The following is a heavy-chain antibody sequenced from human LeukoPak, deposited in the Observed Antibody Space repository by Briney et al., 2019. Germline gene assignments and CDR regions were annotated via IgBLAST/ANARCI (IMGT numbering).Heavy chain of an antibody. V-gene: IGHV3-23*01. Sequence: GGSLRLSCAASGFTFTSYAMSWVRQAPGKGLEWVSAITGTGGHTYYAASVQGRFTVSRDNSKNTLYLQMSSLTAEDTAMYYCAAYGDYGKTVDYWGQGTLVTVSS. J-gene: IGHJ4*02. CDR2: ITGTGGHT. D-gene: IGHD4-17*01. CDR1: GFTFTSYA. CDR3: AAYGDYGKTVDY.